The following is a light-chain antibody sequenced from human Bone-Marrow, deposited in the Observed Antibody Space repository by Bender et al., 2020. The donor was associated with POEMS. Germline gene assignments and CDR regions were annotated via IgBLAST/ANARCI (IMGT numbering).Light chain of an antibody. V-gene: IGLV2-8*01. CDR2: EVF. Sequence: QSALSQPPSASGSPGQSVTISCSGTSRDVGDYNYVSWYQHHPGNAPKLLIYEVFKRPSGVPDRFSGSKSGNTASLTISGLQAEDEADYSCHSYAGSSTHVVFGGGTKLTVL. CDR3: HSYAGSSTHVV. CDR1: SRDVGDYNY. J-gene: IGLJ2*01.